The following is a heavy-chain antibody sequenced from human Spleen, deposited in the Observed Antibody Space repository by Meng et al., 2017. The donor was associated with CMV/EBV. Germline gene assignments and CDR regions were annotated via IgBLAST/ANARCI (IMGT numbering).Heavy chain of an antibody. CDR1: GYTFTSYD. Sequence: ASVKVSCKASGYTFTSYDINWVRQATGQGLEWMGWMNPNSGNTGYAQKFQGRVTITRNTSISTAYMELSSLRSEDTAVYYCATVPAATNWFDPWGQGTLVTVSS. CDR2: MNPNSGNT. V-gene: IGHV1-8*01. CDR3: ATVPAATNWFDP. D-gene: IGHD2-2*01. J-gene: IGHJ5*02.